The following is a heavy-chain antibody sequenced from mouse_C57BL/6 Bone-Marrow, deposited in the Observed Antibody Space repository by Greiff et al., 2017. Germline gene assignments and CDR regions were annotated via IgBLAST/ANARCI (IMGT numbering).Heavy chain of an antibody. Sequence: QVQLQQSGAELARPGASVKLSCKASGYTFTSYGISWVKQRTGQGLEWIGEIYPRSGNTYYNEKFKGKATLTADKSSSTAYMELRSLTSEVSAFYFCDYGSSYDYAIDYWGQGTSVTVSS. CDR2: IYPRSGNT. D-gene: IGHD1-1*01. CDR3: DYGSSYDYAIDY. V-gene: IGHV1-81*01. J-gene: IGHJ4*01. CDR1: GYTFTSYG.